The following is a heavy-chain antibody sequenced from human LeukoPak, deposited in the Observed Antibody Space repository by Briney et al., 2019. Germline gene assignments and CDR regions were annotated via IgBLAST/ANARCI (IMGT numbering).Heavy chain of an antibody. V-gene: IGHV4-39*01. J-gene: IGHJ4*02. D-gene: IGHD6-19*01. Sequence: PSETLSLTCTVSGGSISSSSYYWGWIRQPPGRGLEWIGSIYYSGSTYYNPSLKSRVTISVDTSKNQFSLKLNSVTAADTAVYFCARQVVAVAGTGYFDYWGQGTLVTVSS. CDR3: ARQVVAVAGTGYFDY. CDR1: GGSISSSSYY. CDR2: IYYSGST.